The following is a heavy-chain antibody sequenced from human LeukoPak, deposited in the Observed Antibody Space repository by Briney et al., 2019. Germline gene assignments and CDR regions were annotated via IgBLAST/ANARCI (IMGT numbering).Heavy chain of an antibody. CDR2: IYSGGST. J-gene: IGHJ4*02. Sequence: PGGSLRLSCAASGLTVSSNYMSWVRQAPGKGLGWVTVIYSGGSTYYADSVKGRFASSRDNSKNTLYLQMNSLRAEDTAVYYCARGGGVIVDFDYWGQGTLVTVSS. CDR3: ARGGGVIVDFDY. CDR1: GLTVSSNY. D-gene: IGHD3-16*02. V-gene: IGHV3-66*01.